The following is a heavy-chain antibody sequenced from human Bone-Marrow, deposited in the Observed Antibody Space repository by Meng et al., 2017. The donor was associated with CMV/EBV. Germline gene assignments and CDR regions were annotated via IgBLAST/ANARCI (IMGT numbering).Heavy chain of an antibody. CDR3: AREHYDFWSGYYPYYYYGMDV. CDR2: ISSSSSYI. V-gene: IGHV3-21*01. J-gene: IGHJ6*02. D-gene: IGHD3-3*01. Sequence: LSLTCAASGFTFSSYSMNWVRQAPGKGLEWVSSISSSSSYIYYADSVKGRFTISRDNAKNSLYLQMNSLRAEDTAVYYCAREHYDFWSGYYPYYYYGMDVWGQGTTVTVSS. CDR1: GFTFSSYS.